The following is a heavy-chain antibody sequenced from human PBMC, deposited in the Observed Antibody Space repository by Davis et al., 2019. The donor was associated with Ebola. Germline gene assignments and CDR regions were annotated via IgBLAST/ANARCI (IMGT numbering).Heavy chain of an antibody. D-gene: IGHD3-10*01. CDR3: ARVSSGWFGELLLDY. J-gene: IGHJ4*02. CDR1: GGSISSYY. V-gene: IGHV4-59*01. Sequence: PSETLSLTCTVSGGSISSYYWSWIRQPPGKGLEWIGYIYYSGSTNYNPSLKSRVTISVDTSKNQFSLKLSSVTAADTAVYYCARVSSGWFGELLLDYWGQGTLVTVSS. CDR2: IYYSGST.